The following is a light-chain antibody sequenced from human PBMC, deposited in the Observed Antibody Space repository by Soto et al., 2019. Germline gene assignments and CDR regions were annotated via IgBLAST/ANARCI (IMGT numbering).Light chain of an antibody. J-gene: IGLJ2*01. CDR3: QSYDISLSGFVV. CDR2: GNT. CDR1: SSNIGAGYD. Sequence: QPPSVSGAPGQRVTISCTGSSSNIGAGYDVHWYQQLPGTVPKLLIYGNTNRPSGVPDRFSGSKSGTSASLAITGLQAEDEADYYCQSYDISLSGFVVFGGGTKVTVL. V-gene: IGLV1-40*01.